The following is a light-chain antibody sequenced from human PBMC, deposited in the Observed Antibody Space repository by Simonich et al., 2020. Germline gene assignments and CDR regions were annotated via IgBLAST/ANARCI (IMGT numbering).Light chain of an antibody. CDR2: DGS. CDR3: SSYTSSSTWV. V-gene: IGLV2-14*01. J-gene: IGLJ3*02. Sequence: QSALTQPASVSGSPGQSITISCTGTSSDVGGYNYVSWYQQPPGKAPKLMIYDGSKRPSGVSNRFSGSKSGNTASLTISGLQAEDEADYYRSSYTSSSTWVFGGGTKLTVL. CDR1: SSDVGGYNY.